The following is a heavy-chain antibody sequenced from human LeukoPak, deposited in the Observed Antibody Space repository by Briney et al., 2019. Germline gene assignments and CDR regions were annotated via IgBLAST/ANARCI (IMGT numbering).Heavy chain of an antibody. V-gene: IGHV5-51*01. D-gene: IGHD6-6*01. J-gene: IGHJ4*02. CDR1: GFNFTSYW. Sequence: GESLKISCKGSGFNFTSYWIGWVRQLPGKGLEWMGIIYPGDSDTRYSPSFQGQDAISADKSISTAYLQWSSLKASDTAMYYCARQSIVAIDYWGQGTLVTVSS. CDR3: ARQSIVAIDY. CDR2: IYPGDSDT.